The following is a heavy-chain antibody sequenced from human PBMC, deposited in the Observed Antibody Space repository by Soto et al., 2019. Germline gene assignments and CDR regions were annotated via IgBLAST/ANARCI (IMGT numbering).Heavy chain of an antibody. CDR3: AKKVNSGSGSQYFDY. Sequence: PVWSLRLSCVASGFTFSSYSMSWVRQAPGKGLEWVSGFRAGGDDGTTYYADTVKGRFTISRDNSKNTLFLQMNSLRAEDTAIYYCAKKVNSGSGSQYFDYFGQGTLVTVYS. V-gene: IGHV3-23*01. CDR2: FRAGGDDGTT. CDR1: GFTFSSYS. D-gene: IGHD3-10*01. J-gene: IGHJ4*02.